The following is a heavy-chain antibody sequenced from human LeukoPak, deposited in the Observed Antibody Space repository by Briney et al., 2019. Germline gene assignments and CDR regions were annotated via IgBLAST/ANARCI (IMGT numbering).Heavy chain of an antibody. CDR1: GFTFSNSA. CDR3: ATSRVVLTAPFDY. J-gene: IGHJ4*02. V-gene: IGHV3-23*01. D-gene: IGHD2-21*02. Sequence: GGSLRLSCAASGFTFSNSAMSWVRQAPGKGLEWVSAIGISGGSTYFPDSVKGRFTVSRDNSKNTLYLQMNSLRAEDTAVYYCATSRVVLTAPFDYWGQGTLVTVSS. CDR2: IGISGGST.